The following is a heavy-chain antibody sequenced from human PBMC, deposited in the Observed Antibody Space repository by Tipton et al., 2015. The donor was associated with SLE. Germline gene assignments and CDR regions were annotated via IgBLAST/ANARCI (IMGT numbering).Heavy chain of an antibody. CDR1: GGSISSVTYY. Sequence: TLSLTCTVSGGSISSVTYYWTWIRPHPGKGLEWIGYIYFTGRTYYNPSLKSRLTISLDTSKNQFSLKMSSVTAADTAVYYCARVKDYHLWVDPWGQGTLVTVSS. V-gene: IGHV4-31*03. J-gene: IGHJ5*02. D-gene: IGHD4-11*01. CDR3: ARVKDYHLWVDP. CDR2: IYFTGRT.